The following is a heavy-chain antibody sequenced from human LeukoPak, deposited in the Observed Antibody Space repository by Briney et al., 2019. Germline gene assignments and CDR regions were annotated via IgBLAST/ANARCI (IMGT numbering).Heavy chain of an antibody. Sequence: SETLSLTCTVSGGSISSYYWSWIRQPPGKGLEWIGDIYYSGSTNYNPSLKSRVTISVDTSKNQFSLKLSSVTAADTAVYYCARGPFAGYDFWSGYYPFDYWGQGTLVTVSS. J-gene: IGHJ4*02. V-gene: IGHV4-59*01. CDR1: GGSISSYY. D-gene: IGHD3-3*01. CDR3: ARGPFAGYDFWSGYYPFDY. CDR2: IYYSGST.